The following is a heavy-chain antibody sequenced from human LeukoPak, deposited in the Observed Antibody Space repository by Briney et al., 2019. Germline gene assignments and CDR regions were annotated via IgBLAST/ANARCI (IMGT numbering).Heavy chain of an antibody. CDR1: GGTFSSYA. CDR3: ARDGLYSGRYWNWFDP. CDR2: IIPIFGTA. Sequence: SVKVSCKASGGTFSSYAISWVRQAPGQGLEWMGGIIPIFGTANYAQKFQGRVTITTDESTSTAYMELSSLRSEDTAVYYCARDGLYSGRYWNWFDPWGQGTLVTVSS. D-gene: IGHD1-26*01. V-gene: IGHV1-69*05. J-gene: IGHJ5*02.